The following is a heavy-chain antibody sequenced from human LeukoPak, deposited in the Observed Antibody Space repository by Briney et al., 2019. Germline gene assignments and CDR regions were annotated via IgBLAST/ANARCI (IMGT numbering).Heavy chain of an antibody. CDR1: GFTVINNY. CDR3: TTDIRQQLVGAFDI. J-gene: IGHJ3*02. CDR2: IYGGGRT. Sequence: PGGSLRLSCAASGFTVINNYMSWVRQAPGKGLEWVSLIYGGGRTYYADSVKGRFTISRDNSKNTLYLQMNSLKTEDTAVYYCTTDIRQQLVGAFDIWGQGTMVTVSS. D-gene: IGHD6-13*01. V-gene: IGHV3-66*01.